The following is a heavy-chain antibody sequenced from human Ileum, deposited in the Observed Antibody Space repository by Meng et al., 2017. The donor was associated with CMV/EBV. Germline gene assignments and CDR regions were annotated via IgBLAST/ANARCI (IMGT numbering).Heavy chain of an antibody. CDR1: GFTFHDHG. CDR3: ATGGVATVTARGLGY. V-gene: IGHV3-20*03. D-gene: IGHD4-17*01. CDR2: INWGSGTT. J-gene: IGHJ4*02. Sequence: SGFTFHDHGMNWARQAPGKGLEWVSGINWGSGTTNYADSVKGRFTISRDNAKNSLFLQMNSLRAEDTALYYCATGGVATVTARGLGYWGQGILVTVSS.